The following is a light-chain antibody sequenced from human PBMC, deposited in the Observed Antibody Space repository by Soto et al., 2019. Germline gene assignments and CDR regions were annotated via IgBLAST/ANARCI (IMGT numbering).Light chain of an antibody. V-gene: IGKV1-12*01. CDR1: QDISIW. Sequence: DIQMTQSPSSVSASVGDRVTITCRASQDISIWLTWYQQKPGKAPKVLIYIASRLQSGVPSRFSGSRSGTDFSLTISSLQPEDFATYYCQQCAHLPLTFGGGTKVDNK. J-gene: IGKJ4*01. CDR3: QQCAHLPLT. CDR2: IAS.